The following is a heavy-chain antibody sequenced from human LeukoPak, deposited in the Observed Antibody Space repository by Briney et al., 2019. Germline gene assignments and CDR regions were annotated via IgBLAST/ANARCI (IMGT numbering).Heavy chain of an antibody. V-gene: IGHV4-30-4*01. CDR1: GGSISSGNYY. J-gene: IGHJ4*02. D-gene: IGHD3-10*01. Sequence: SQNLSLNCTVYGGSISSGNYYYSSIRQPPRKGLEWIGYIYYSGSTYYNPSLNSRVTISVDTSNNQFSLKLSSVTAADTAVYYCSSYYHGFDYWGQGTLVTVSS. CDR2: IYYSGST. CDR3: SSYYHGFDY.